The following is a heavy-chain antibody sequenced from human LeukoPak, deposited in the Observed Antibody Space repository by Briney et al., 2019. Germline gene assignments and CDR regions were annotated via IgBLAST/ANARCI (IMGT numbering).Heavy chain of an antibody. CDR3: ASSYCTNGVCAYYYYYMDV. CDR1: GYTFTGYY. Sequence: GASVKVSCKASGYTFTGYYMHWVRQAPGQGLEWMGWIYPNSGGTNYAQKFQGRVTMTRDTSISTAYMELSRLRSDDTAVYYCASSYCTNGVCAYYYYYMDVWGKGTTVTVSS. J-gene: IGHJ6*03. CDR2: IYPNSGGT. D-gene: IGHD2-8*01. V-gene: IGHV1-2*02.